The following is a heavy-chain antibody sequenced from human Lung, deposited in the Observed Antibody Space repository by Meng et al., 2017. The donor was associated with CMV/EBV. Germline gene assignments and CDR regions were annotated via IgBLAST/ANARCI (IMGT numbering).Heavy chain of an antibody. CDR1: GFTVSSNY. CDR2: IYTGGIT. V-gene: IGHV3-66*02. CDR3: AAEGENSGDETRDAFDL. Sequence: GEXXTISCAVSGFTVSSNYMSWVRQALGKGLEWVSVIYTGGITYYADSVKGRFTISRDNSKNTPYLQMNSLRADDTAVYYCAAEGENSGDETRDAFDLWGQGTMVTVSS. D-gene: IGHD6-25*01. J-gene: IGHJ3*01.